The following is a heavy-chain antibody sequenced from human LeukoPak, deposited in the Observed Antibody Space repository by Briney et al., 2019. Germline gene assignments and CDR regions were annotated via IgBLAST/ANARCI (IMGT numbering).Heavy chain of an antibody. CDR2: IYTSGST. V-gene: IGHV4-61*02. CDR1: GGSISSGSYY. CDR3: ARDPRIAAAPDVRP. J-gene: IGHJ5*02. D-gene: IGHD6-13*01. Sequence: SETLSLTCTVSGGSISSGSYYWRWIRQPAGTGLEWIGRIYTSGSTNYNPSLKSRVTISVDTSKNQFSLKLSSVTAADTAVYYCARDPRIAAAPDVRPWGQGTLVTVSP.